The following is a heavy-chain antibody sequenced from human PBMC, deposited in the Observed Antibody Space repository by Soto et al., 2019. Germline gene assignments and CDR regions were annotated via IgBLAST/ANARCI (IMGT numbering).Heavy chain of an antibody. CDR3: ARGQRFSDWFDP. Sequence: PSETLSLTCTVSGGAISTYYWTWIRQPAGKGLEWIGRIYSSGSTKYNHSLQSRVTMSLDTSNNQFSLRLTSVTAADTAVYYCARGQRFSDWFDPWGQGTLVTVSS. CDR2: IYSSGST. CDR1: GGAISTYY. J-gene: IGHJ5*02. D-gene: IGHD3-3*01. V-gene: IGHV4-4*07.